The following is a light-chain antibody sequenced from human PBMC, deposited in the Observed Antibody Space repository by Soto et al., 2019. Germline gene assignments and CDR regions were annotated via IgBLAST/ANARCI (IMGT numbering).Light chain of an antibody. CDR1: QSVSIL. Sequence: EIVLTQSPGTLSLSPVEIANLYFMASQSVSILLAWYQQKPGQAPRLLIFGALSRATGIPDRFSGSGSGTDFTLTISRLEPEDFAVYYCQQYGSSRINCGQGTRLEIK. CDR3: QQYGSSRIN. J-gene: IGKJ5*01. CDR2: GAL. V-gene: IGKV3-20*01.